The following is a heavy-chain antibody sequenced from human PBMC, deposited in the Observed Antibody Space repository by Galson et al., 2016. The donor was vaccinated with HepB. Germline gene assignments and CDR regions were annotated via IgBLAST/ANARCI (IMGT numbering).Heavy chain of an antibody. CDR1: AFTFSSYA. CDR3: SRGVKVASQNLRWTGYYGMDV. D-gene: IGHD5-12*01. Sequence: SLRLSCAASAFTFSSYAMHWVRQAPGKGLEWVAVISNDGSHTYYADFVKGRLTFSRDNSKNTVYLQMNSLSTEDTAVYYCSRGVKVASQNLRWTGYYGMDVWGQGTTVTVSS. CDR2: ISNDGSHT. V-gene: IGHV3-30*04. J-gene: IGHJ6*02.